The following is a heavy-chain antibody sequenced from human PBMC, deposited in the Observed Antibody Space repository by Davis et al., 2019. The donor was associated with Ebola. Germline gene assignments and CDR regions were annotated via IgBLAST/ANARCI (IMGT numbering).Heavy chain of an antibody. CDR3: ARLYWTRAAAAVAY. CDR2: IYPGDSDT. CDR1: GYTFTSYW. Sequence: GESLKISCKGSGYTFTSYWIAWVRQVPGKGLEWMGIIYPGDSDTRYSPSFQGQVTISADKSISTAYLQWSSLKASDTAMYYCARLYWTRAAAAVAYWGQGTLVTVSS. J-gene: IGHJ4*02. D-gene: IGHD2-8*02. V-gene: IGHV5-51*01.